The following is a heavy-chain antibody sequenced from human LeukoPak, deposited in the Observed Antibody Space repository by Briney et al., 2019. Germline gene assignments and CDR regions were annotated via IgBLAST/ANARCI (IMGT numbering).Heavy chain of an antibody. J-gene: IGHJ4*02. CDR3: ARWIGGYFDY. CDR1: GGSISRYY. Sequence: SETLSLTCTVSGGSISRYYWSWIRLPPGKGLEWIGYIHYSGSTNYSPPLKSRVTISLDTSKNQFSLRVSSVTAADTAVYYCARWIGGYFDYWGQGALVTVSS. D-gene: IGHD3-16*01. V-gene: IGHV4-59*01. CDR2: IHYSGST.